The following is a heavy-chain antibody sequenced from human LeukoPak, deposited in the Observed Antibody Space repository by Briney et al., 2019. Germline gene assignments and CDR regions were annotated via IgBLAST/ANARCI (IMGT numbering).Heavy chain of an antibody. CDR3: TRGYGP. J-gene: IGHJ5*02. Sequence: GGSLRLSCADSGFTFSTYRMHRVRQAPGKGPVWVSRISPDGSSTRYTDSVKGRFTISRDNARNTLYLQMNSLRAEDTAVYHCTRGYGPWGQGTLATVSS. D-gene: IGHD4-17*01. CDR1: GFTFSTYR. CDR2: ISPDGSST. V-gene: IGHV3-74*01.